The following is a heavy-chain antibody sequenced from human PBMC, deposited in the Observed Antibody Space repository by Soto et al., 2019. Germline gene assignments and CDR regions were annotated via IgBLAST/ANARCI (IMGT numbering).Heavy chain of an antibody. D-gene: IGHD4-4*01. V-gene: IGHV4-38-2*01. J-gene: IGHJ5*01. Sequence: PSETLSLTGDVSSSSNANGHYWGWIRQPPGKGLEWLGCFHRSVPTYYRPSLKSRLAISVDMSKNRVSLSLTSVTDADTAIYYCINSKGLSRADSLGRGILLAVCS. CDR2: FHRSVPT. CDR1: SSSNANGHY. CDR3: INSKGLSRADS.